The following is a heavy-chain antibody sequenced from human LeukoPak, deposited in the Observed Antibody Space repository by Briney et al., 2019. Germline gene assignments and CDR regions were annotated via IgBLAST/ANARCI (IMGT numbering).Heavy chain of an antibody. Sequence: TSETLSLTCTVSGGSISSYYWSWIRQPPGKGLEWIGYIYYSGSTNYNPSLKSRVTISVDTSKNQFSLKLSSVTAADTAVYYCAREVAGTVNYWGQGTLVTVSS. V-gene: IGHV4-59*01. J-gene: IGHJ4*02. CDR3: AREVAGTVNY. CDR2: IYYSGST. D-gene: IGHD6-19*01. CDR1: GGSISSYY.